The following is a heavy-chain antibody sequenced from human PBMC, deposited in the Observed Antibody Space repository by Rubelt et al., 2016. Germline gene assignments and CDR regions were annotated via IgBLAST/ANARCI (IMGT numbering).Heavy chain of an antibody. CDR1: GGSFSGYY. Sequence: QVQLQQWGAGLLKPSETLSLTCAVYGGSFSGYYWSWIRQPPGKGLEWIGEINHSGSTNYNPSLKSRVTISVDTSKNQFPLRRGLGTAGGRALYCIWRLARPTRDWYFDSWGKGNRVDVPS. V-gene: IGHV4-34*01. CDR2: INHSGST. J-gene: IGHJ4*02. CDR3: WRLARPTRDWYFDS. D-gene: IGHD2-21*01.